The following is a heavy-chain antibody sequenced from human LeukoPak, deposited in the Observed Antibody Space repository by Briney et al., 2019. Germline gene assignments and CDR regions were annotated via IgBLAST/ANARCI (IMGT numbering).Heavy chain of an antibody. CDR3: ARGKEMTRTSGYYSFDF. V-gene: IGHV4-4*07. D-gene: IGHD3-9*01. J-gene: IGHJ4*02. Sequence: SETLSLTCTVSIGSLNSYFWTWVRQPAGKGLEWIGRVSDTGRAYYNPSLESRVTISLDTSKNQFSLKVTSVTAADTAVYYCARGKEMTRTSGYYSFDFWGQGTLVTVSS. CDR1: IGSLNSYF. CDR2: VSDTGRA.